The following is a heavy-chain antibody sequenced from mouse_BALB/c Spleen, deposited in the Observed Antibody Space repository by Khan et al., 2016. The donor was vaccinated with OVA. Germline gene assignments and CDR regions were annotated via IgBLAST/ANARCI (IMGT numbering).Heavy chain of an antibody. J-gene: IGHJ3*01. CDR2: ISTYYGDA. CDR1: GYTFTDFT. V-gene: IGHV1S137*01. Sequence: QVQLQQSGAELVRPGVSVKISCKGSGYTFTDFTIHWVKQIHAKSLEWIGVISTYYGDATYNQKFKGKATMTVDKTSSTAYMELARLTSEDSAIYYCTRGGGGNRFAYWGQGTLVTVSA. CDR3: TRGGGGNRFAY.